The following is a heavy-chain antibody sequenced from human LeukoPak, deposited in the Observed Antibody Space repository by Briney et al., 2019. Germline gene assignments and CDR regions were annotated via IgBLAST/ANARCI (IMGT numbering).Heavy chain of an antibody. J-gene: IGHJ5*02. Sequence: SETLSPTCTVSGGSISSYYWSWIRQPPGKGLEWIGYIYYSGSTNYNPSLKSRVTISVDTSKNQFSLKLSSVTAADTAVYYCARIDSSGYYGFDPWGQGTLVTVSS. D-gene: IGHD3-22*01. CDR3: ARIDSSGYYGFDP. V-gene: IGHV4-59*01. CDR1: GGSISSYY. CDR2: IYYSGST.